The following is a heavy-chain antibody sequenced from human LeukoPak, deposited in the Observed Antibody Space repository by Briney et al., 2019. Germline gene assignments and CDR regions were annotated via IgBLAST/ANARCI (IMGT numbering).Heavy chain of an antibody. Sequence: GGSLRLSCAASGFTFSDYYMNWIRQAPGKGLEWVSSISSSSSYIYYADSVKGRFTISRDNAKNSLYLQMNSLRAEDTAVYYCARDSREALQHWGQGTLVTVSS. CDR3: ARDSREALQH. J-gene: IGHJ1*01. CDR2: ISSSSSYI. CDR1: GFTFSDYY. V-gene: IGHV3-21*04.